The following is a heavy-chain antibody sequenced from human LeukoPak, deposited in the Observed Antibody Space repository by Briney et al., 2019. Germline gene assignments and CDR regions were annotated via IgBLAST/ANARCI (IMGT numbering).Heavy chain of an antibody. V-gene: IGHV3-53*01. CDR2: IYSGGYT. Sequence: GSLRLSCAASGFTVSSSYMIWVRQAPGKGLEWVSVIYSGGYTYYADSVKGRFTISRDHSKSTLYLQMNSLRAEDTAVYYCAKDSSFDLYFDYWGQGTLVTVSS. J-gene: IGHJ4*02. CDR3: AKDSSFDLYFDY. CDR1: GFTVSSSY.